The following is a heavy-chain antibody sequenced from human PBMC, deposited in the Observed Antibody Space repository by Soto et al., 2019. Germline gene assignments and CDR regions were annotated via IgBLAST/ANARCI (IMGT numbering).Heavy chain of an antibody. Sequence: SETLSLTCTVSGGSISSGDYYWSWIRQPPGKGLEWIGYIYYSGSTYYNPSLKSRVTISVDTSKNQFSLKLSSVTAADTAVYYCARGVTTEGIWFDPWGQGTPVPVYS. D-gene: IGHD4-17*01. J-gene: IGHJ5*02. CDR1: GGSISSGDYY. V-gene: IGHV4-30-4*01. CDR2: IYYSGST. CDR3: ARGVTTEGIWFDP.